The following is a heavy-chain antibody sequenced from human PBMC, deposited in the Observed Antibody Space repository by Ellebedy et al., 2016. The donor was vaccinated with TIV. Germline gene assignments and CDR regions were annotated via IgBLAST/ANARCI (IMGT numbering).Heavy chain of an antibody. CDR2: IYYSGST. Sequence: SETLSLTCAVYGGSFSGYYWSWIRQHPGKGLEWIGYIYYSGSTYYNPSLKSRVTISVDTSKNQFSLKLSSVTAADTAVYYCATSSSLAAAGIVYYYGMDVWGQGTTVTVSS. CDR1: GGSFSGYY. V-gene: IGHV4-59*06. J-gene: IGHJ6*02. CDR3: ATSSSLAAAGIVYYYGMDV. D-gene: IGHD6-13*01.